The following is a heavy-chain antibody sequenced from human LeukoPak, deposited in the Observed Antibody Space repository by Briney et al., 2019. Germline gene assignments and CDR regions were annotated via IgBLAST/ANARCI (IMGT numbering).Heavy chain of an antibody. CDR2: ISYDGSNK. Sequence: GGSLRLSCAASGFTFSSYAMHWVRQAPGKGLEWVAVISYDGSNKYYADSVKGRFTISRDNSKNTLYLQMNSLRAEDTAVYYCARAASFDYWGQGTLVTVSS. CDR3: ARAASFDY. J-gene: IGHJ4*02. V-gene: IGHV3-30-3*01. CDR1: GFTFSSYA.